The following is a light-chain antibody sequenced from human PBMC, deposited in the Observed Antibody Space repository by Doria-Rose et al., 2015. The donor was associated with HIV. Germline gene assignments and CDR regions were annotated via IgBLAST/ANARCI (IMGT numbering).Light chain of an antibody. CDR3: QQYNSYPWT. CDR1: QSINSW. Sequence: TQSPSTLSASIGDRVTITRRASQSINSWLAWFQQKPGKAPKLLIYRASSLESGVPSRFSGSGSGTEFTLTISSLQPDDFATYYCQQYNSYPWTFGQGTKVEIK. V-gene: IGKV1-5*03. J-gene: IGKJ1*01. CDR2: RAS.